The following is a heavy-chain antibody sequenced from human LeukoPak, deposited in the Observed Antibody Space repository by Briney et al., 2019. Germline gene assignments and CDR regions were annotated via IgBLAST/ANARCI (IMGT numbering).Heavy chain of an antibody. CDR3: TKSDGYGLIRI. V-gene: IGHV4-39*07. D-gene: IGHD3-10*01. J-gene: IGHJ3*02. Sequence: SETLSLTCSVSGDSIIGYYWGWIRQPPGKGLEWIGNIYYTGNTYYNSSLKSRVTISLDTSKNQFSLKAISMTAADTAAYYCTKSDGYGLIRICGRGTMVTVSS. CDR1: GDSIIGYY. CDR2: IYYTGNT.